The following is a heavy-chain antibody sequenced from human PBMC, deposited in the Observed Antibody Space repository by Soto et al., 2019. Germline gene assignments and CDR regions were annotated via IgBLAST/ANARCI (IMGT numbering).Heavy chain of an antibody. CDR1: GGSISSGGYY. CDR2: IYYSGST. D-gene: IGHD6-19*01. J-gene: IGHJ4*02. CDR3: ATLKADEKALNY. V-gene: IGHV4-31*03. Sequence: QVQLQESGPGLVKPSQTLSLTCTVSGGSISSGGYYWSWIRQHPGKGLEWIGYIYYSGSTYYNPSLKSRVTISIDTSKNLFSLKLNSVTAADTAVYYCATLKADEKALNYWGQGTLVTVSS.